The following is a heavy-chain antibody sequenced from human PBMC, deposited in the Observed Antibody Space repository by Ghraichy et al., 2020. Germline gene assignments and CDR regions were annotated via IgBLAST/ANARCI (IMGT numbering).Heavy chain of an antibody. D-gene: IGHD3-3*01. CDR2: IKQDGSEK. V-gene: IGHV3-7*01. CDR3: ARVTYYDFWSGHPAYGMDV. Sequence: LSLTCAASGFTFSTYWMSWVRQAPGKGLEWVANIKQDGSEKYYVDSVKGRFTMSRDNTKNSLYLQMNSLRVEDTAVYYCARVTYYDFWSGHPAYGMDVWGQGTTVTVSS. CDR1: GFTFSTYW. J-gene: IGHJ6*02.